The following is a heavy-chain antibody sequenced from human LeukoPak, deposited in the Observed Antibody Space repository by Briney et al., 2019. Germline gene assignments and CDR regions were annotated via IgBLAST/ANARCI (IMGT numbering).Heavy chain of an antibody. J-gene: IGHJ4*02. D-gene: IGHD3-22*01. CDR1: GYTFTGYY. Sequence: GASVKVSCKASGYTFTGYYMHWVRQAPGQGLEWMGWINPNSGGTNYAQKFQGRVTMTRDTSISAASMELSRLRSDDTAVYYCARASKDSSGYYYSSVDYWGQGTLVTVSS. CDR2: INPNSGGT. V-gene: IGHV1-2*02. CDR3: ARASKDSSGYYYSSVDY.